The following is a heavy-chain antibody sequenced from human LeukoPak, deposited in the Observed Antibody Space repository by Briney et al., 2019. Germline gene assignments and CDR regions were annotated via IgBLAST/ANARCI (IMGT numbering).Heavy chain of an antibody. Sequence: ASVKVSCKASGGTFSSYAISWVRQAPGQGLEWMGGIIPIFGTANYAQKFQGRVTVTADESTSTAYMELSSLRSEDTAVYYCARVGRYNWNYGWFDPWGQGTLVTVSS. J-gene: IGHJ5*02. V-gene: IGHV1-69*13. CDR3: ARVGRYNWNYGWFDP. CDR1: GGTFSSYA. CDR2: IIPIFGTA. D-gene: IGHD1-7*01.